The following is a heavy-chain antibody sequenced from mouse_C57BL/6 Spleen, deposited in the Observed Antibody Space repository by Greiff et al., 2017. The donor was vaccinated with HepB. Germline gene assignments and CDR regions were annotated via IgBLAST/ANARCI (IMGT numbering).Heavy chain of an antibody. CDR2: IHPNSGST. V-gene: IGHV1-64*01. CDR3: AILGHGYLPWFAY. Sequence: QVQLKQPGAELVKPGASVKLSCKASGYTFTSYWMHWVKQRPGQGLEWIGMIHPNSGSTNYNEKFKSKATLTVDKSSSTAYMQLSSLTSEDSAVYYCAILGHGYLPWFAYWGQGTLVTVSA. CDR1: GYTFTSYW. D-gene: IGHD2-3*01. J-gene: IGHJ3*01.